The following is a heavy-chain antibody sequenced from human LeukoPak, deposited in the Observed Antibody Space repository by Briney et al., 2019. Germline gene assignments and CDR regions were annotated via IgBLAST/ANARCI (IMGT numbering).Heavy chain of an antibody. CDR3: AKDGGGVTMTLDH. D-gene: IGHD4-17*01. Sequence: PGKSLRLSCAASGFSFDDYGMHWVRQVPGKGLEWVSGITWNSNREGYTDSVKGRFTISRDNAKNSLYLQMNSLRVEDTALYYCAKDGGGVTMTLDHWGQGTLVTVS. CDR1: GFSFDDYG. J-gene: IGHJ4*02. V-gene: IGHV3-9*01. CDR2: ITWNSNRE.